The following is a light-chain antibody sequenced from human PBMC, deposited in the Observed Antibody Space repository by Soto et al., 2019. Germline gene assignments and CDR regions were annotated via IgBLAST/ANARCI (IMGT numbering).Light chain of an antibody. V-gene: IGKV3-11*01. Sequence: EIVLTQSPATLSLSPGERATLSCRASQSVSNYLIWYQQKPGQAPRLLISDASTRATGIPTRFSASGSGTDYTLTISSLEPEDFAVYYCQQRANWPITFGQGTRLEIK. CDR1: QSVSNY. CDR3: QQRANWPIT. J-gene: IGKJ5*01. CDR2: DAS.